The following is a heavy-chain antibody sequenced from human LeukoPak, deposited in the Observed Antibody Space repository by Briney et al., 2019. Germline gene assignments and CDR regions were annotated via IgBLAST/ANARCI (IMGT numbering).Heavy chain of an antibody. V-gene: IGHV3-23*01. D-gene: IGHD6-19*01. J-gene: IGHJ4*02. CDR1: GFTFNRNA. CDR2: IGGSGDKT. CDR3: VRRGDASSGWGDHDF. Sequence: GGSLRLSCAASGFTFNRNAISWVRQAPGKGLEWVSAIGGSGDKTFYADSVKGRFTISRDNSKNMVHLQMNSLTGEDTALYYCVRRGDASSGWGDHDFWGQGALVTVSS.